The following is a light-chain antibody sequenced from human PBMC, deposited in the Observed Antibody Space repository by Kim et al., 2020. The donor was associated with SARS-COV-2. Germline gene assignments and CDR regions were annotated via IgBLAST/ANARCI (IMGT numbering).Light chain of an antibody. CDR3: QKYNSAPFT. CDR1: QGISNY. J-gene: IGKJ5*01. Sequence: DIQMTQSPSSLSASVGERVTITCRASQGISNYLAWYQQKSGKVPKLLIYGASTLQSGVPSRFSGSGSGTDFTLTISSLQAEDVATYYCQKYNSAPFTFGQGTRLEIK. V-gene: IGKV1-27*01. CDR2: GAS.